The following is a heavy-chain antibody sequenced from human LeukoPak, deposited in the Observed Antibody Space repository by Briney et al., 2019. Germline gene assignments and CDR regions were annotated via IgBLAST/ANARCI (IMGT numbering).Heavy chain of an antibody. Sequence: GGSLRLSCAASGFTFSSYSMNWVRQAPGKGLEWVSSISSSSSYIYYADSVKGRFTTSRDNAKNSLYLQMNSLRAEDTAVYYCARDVWFGDKTKYYFDYWGQGTLVTVSS. CDR1: GFTFSSYS. V-gene: IGHV3-21*01. CDR2: ISSSSSYI. J-gene: IGHJ4*02. D-gene: IGHD3-10*01. CDR3: ARDVWFGDKTKYYFDY.